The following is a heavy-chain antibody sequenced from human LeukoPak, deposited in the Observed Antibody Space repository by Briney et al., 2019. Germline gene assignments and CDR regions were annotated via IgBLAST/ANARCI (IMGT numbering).Heavy chain of an antibody. V-gene: IGHV4-4*02. CDR1: DGSISSSNW. J-gene: IGHJ5*02. CDR2: IYHSGST. D-gene: IGHD3-9*01. CDR3: ARRNFDWRLFP. Sequence: PSETLSLTCAVSDGSISSSNWWSWVGQPPGKGLEWIGEIYHSGSTNYNPSLKSRVTISVDKPKNQFSLKLSSVTAADTAVYYCARRNFDWRLFPWGQGTLVTVSS.